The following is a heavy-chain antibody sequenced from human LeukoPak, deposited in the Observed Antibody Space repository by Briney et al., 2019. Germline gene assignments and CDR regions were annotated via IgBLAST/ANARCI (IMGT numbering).Heavy chain of an antibody. J-gene: IGHJ4*02. Sequence: PGGSLRLSCAASGFTFSSYWMHWVRQAPGKGLVWVSHITTDGTGTNYADSVKGRFTISRDNAKNTLYLQMNSLSAEDTAVYYCARDINYHPDYWGQGTLVTVSS. CDR1: GFTFSSYW. CDR3: ARDINYHPDY. D-gene: IGHD4-11*01. V-gene: IGHV3-74*01. CDR2: ITTDGTGT.